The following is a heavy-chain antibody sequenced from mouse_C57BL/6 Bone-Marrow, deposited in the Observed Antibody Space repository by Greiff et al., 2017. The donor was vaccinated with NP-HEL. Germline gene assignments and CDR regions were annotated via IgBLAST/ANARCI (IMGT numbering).Heavy chain of an antibody. J-gene: IGHJ2*01. Sequence: VQLQQSGAELVRPGASVTLSCKASGYTFTDYEMHWVKQTPVHGLEWIGAIDPETGGTAYNQKFKGKAILTADKSSSTAYMELRSLTSEDSAVYYCTRYSTTVVEGYFDYWGQGTTLTVSS. D-gene: IGHD1-1*01. CDR2: IDPETGGT. CDR1: GYTFTDYE. V-gene: IGHV1-15*01. CDR3: TRYSTTVVEGYFDY.